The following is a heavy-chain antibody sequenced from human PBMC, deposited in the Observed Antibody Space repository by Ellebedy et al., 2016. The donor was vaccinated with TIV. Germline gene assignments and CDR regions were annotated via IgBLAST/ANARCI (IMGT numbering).Heavy chain of an antibody. CDR3: ARELRGNFFDY. V-gene: IGHV4-4*02. Sequence: GSLRLSXAVSGGSISSSDWWSWVRQPPGKGLEWIGEIFHSGSTNYNPSLASRVTISVDESKNHFSLTLNSVTAADTAVYYCARELRGNFFDYWGQGALVTVSS. D-gene: IGHD5-24*01. CDR2: IFHSGST. J-gene: IGHJ4*02. CDR1: GGSISSSDW.